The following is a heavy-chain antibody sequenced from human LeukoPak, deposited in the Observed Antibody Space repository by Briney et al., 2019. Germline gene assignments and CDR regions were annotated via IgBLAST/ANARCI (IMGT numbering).Heavy chain of an antibody. D-gene: IGHD6-19*01. Sequence: ASVKVSCKASGYTFTSYYMHWVRQAPGQGLEWMGIINPSGGSTSYAQKFQGRVTMTRDMSTSTVYMELRSLRSDDTAVYYCATSSGGGHSQHWGQGTLVTVSS. J-gene: IGHJ1*01. CDR2: INPSGGST. CDR3: ATSSGGGHSQH. V-gene: IGHV1-46*01. CDR1: GYTFTSYY.